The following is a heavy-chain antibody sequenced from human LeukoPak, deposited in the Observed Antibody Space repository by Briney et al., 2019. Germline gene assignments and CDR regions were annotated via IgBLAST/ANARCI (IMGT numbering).Heavy chain of an antibody. D-gene: IGHD3-10*01. CDR1: GFTFSTYG. CDR2: ISSSSSTI. J-gene: IGHJ4*02. Sequence: GGSLRLSCAASGFTFSTYGMNWVRQAPGKGLEWVSYISSSSSTIYYADSVKGRFTISRDNAKNSLYLQMNSLRAEDTAVYYCARDGRMVLFDYWGQGTLVTVSS. CDR3: ARDGRMVLFDY. V-gene: IGHV3-48*01.